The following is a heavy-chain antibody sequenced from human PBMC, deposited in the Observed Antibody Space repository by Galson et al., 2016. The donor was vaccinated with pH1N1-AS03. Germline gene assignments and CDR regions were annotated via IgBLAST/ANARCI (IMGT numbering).Heavy chain of an antibody. CDR2: INPSSGGT. CDR3: ARGGGSSLDY. J-gene: IGHJ4*02. Sequence: SVKVSCKASGYTFSDYYVHWVRQAPGQELEWMGWINPSSGGTKYAQKFQGRVTMTRDTSISTAFMELSRLTSDDTAVYFCARGGGSSLDYWGQGTPVAVSS. D-gene: IGHD1-26*01. V-gene: IGHV1-2*02. CDR1: GYTFSDYY.